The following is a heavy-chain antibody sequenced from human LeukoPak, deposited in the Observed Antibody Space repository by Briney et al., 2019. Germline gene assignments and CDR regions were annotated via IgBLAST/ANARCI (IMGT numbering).Heavy chain of an antibody. CDR3: TSRGYYYDSSGYLDY. J-gene: IGHJ4*02. V-gene: IGHV3-73*01. CDR1: GFTFSGSA. D-gene: IGHD3-22*01. CDR2: IRSKANSYAT. Sequence: PGGSLRLSSAASGFTFSGSATHWVRQASGKGLEWDGRIRSKANSYATAYAASVKGRFTISRDDSKSTAYLQMNSLKTEDTAVYYCTSRGYYYDSSGYLDYWGQGTLVTVSS.